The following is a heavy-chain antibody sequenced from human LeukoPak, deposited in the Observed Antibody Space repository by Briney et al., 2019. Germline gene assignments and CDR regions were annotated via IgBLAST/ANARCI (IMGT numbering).Heavy chain of an antibody. CDR3: ARDGDSSSWLDY. D-gene: IGHD6-13*01. CDR1: GYSISSGYF. V-gene: IGHV4-38-2*02. J-gene: IGHJ4*02. Sequence: SETLSLTCSVSGYSISSGYFWAWIRQPPGKGLEWIGSITHSGNTYYTPSLKSRVTISADTSKNQFSLKLSSVTAADTAVYYCARDGDSSSWLDYWGQGTLVTVSS. CDR2: ITHSGNT.